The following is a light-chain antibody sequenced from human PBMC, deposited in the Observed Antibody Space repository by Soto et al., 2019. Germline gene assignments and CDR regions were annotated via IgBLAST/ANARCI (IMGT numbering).Light chain of an antibody. V-gene: IGLV1-40*01. Sequence: QSVLTQPPSVSGAPGQRVTISCTGSSSNIGAGYDVHWYQQLPGTAPKLLIYGNSNRPSGVPDRFSGSKSGTSASLAITGLQAEDEADYHCQSYDSSLSGYVVFGGGTQLTVL. CDR1: SSNIGAGYD. CDR3: QSYDSSLSGYVV. J-gene: IGLJ2*01. CDR2: GNS.